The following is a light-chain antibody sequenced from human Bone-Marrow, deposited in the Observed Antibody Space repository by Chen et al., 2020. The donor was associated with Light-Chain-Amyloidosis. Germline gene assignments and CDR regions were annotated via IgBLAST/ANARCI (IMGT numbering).Light chain of an antibody. CDR3: QSYDSSLSGSHVV. CDR1: SSNIGAGYD. CDR2: GNS. V-gene: IGLV1-40*01. Sequence: SVLTQPPSVSGAPGQRVTLSCTGSSSNIGAGYDVHWYQTLPGTAPKLLIYGNSKRPSGVPDGLAGSQSGTSASLAITGLEAEDEADDYCQSYDSSLSGSHVVFGGGTKLTVL. J-gene: IGLJ2*01.